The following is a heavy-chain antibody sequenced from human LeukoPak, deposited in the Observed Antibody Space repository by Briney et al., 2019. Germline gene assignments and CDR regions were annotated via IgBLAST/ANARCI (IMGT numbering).Heavy chain of an antibody. CDR1: GFAFSNYE. CDR2: ITSSGNTI. J-gene: IGHJ4*02. CDR3: ARGSPGY. V-gene: IGHV3-48*03. Sequence: GGSLRLSCAASGFAFSNYEMNWVRQAPGKGLEWVSYITSSGNTIYYANSVKGRFTISRDNAKNSLYLQMNSLRAEDTAVYYCARGSPGYWGQGTLVTVSS.